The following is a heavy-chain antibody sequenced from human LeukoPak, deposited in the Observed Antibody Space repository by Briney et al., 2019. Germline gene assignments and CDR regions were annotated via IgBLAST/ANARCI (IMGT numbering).Heavy chain of an antibody. CDR3: ARTLNYYYGMDV. CDR2: MNPNSGNT. V-gene: IGHV1-8*01. J-gene: IGHJ6*02. CDR1: GYTLTGYD. Sequence: ASVKVSCKASGYTLTGYDINWVRQATGQGLEWMGWMNPNSGNTGYAQKFQGRVTMTRNTSISTAYMELSSLRSEDTAVYYCARTLNYYYGMDVWGQGTTVTVSS.